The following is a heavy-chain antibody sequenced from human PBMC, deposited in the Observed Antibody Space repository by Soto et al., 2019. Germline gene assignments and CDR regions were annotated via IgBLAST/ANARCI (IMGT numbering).Heavy chain of an antibody. D-gene: IGHD2-2*01. J-gene: IGHJ5*02. CDR2: MNPNSGNT. Sequence: ASVKVSCKASGYTFTSYDINWVRQATGQGLEWMGWMNPNSGNTGYAQKFQGRVTMTRNTSISTASMELSSLSSEDTAEYYCAGGVCCSSPSCVNGFDPWGQGTLVTVSS. V-gene: IGHV1-8*01. CDR3: AGGVCCSSPSCVNGFDP. CDR1: GYTFTSYD.